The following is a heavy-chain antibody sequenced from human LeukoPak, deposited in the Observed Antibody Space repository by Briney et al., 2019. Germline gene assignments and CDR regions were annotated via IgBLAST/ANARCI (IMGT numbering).Heavy chain of an antibody. CDR2: IYYSGSS. V-gene: IGHV4-59*08. CDR1: GVSISSDY. Sequence: SETLSLTCSVSGVSISSDYWSWIRLPPGKGLEWIGYIYYSGSSNYNPSLKSRVTMSVDTSKNQFSLKLTSVTAADTAVYYCARRLRQNLFDPWGQGTLVTVSS. J-gene: IGHJ5*02. CDR3: ARRLRQNLFDP. D-gene: IGHD4-17*01.